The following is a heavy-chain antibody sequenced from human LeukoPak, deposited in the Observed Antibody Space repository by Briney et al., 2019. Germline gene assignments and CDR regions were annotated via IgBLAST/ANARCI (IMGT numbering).Heavy chain of an antibody. V-gene: IGHV3-23*01. Sequence: GGSLRLSCAASGFTFSSYAMSWVRQAPGKGLEWVSAISGSGGSTYYADSVKGRFTISRDNSKNTLYLQMNSLRAEDTAVYYCARRTYGYDYFDYWGQGTLVTVSS. D-gene: IGHD5-18*01. CDR1: GFTFSSYA. CDR3: ARRTYGYDYFDY. J-gene: IGHJ4*02. CDR2: ISGSGGST.